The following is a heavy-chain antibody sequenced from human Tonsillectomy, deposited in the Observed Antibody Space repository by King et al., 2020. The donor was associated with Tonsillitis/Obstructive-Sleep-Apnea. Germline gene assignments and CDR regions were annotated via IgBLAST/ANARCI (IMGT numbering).Heavy chain of an antibody. J-gene: IGHJ6*03. CDR3: ATFPQYCSSTSCCYYYYYMDV. D-gene: IGHD2-2*01. V-gene: IGHV7-4-1*02. CDR1: GYTFTSYA. Sequence: QLVQSGSELKKPGASVKVSCKASGYTFTSYAMNWVRQAPGQGLEWMGWINTNTGNPTYAQGFTGRFVFSLDTSVSTAYLQISSLKAEDTAVYYCATFPQYCSSTSCCYYYYYMDVWGKGTTVTVSS. CDR2: INTNTGNP.